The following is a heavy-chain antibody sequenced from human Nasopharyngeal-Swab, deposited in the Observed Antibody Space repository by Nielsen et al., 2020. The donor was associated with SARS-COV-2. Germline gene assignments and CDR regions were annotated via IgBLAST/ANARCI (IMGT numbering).Heavy chain of an antibody. D-gene: IGHD1-14*01. V-gene: IGHV3-53*01. CDR3: ARGPPEYL. CDR2: IYSGGST. Sequence: WIRQPPGKGLEWVSVIYSGGSTYYADSVKGRFTISRDNSKNTLYLQMNSLRAEDTAVYYCARGPPEYLWGQGTLVTSPQ. J-gene: IGHJ4*02.